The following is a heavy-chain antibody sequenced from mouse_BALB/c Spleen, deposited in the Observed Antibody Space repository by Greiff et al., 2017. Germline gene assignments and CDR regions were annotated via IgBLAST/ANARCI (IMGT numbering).Heavy chain of an antibody. CDR3: ARTDGYYVYYFDY. CDR2: ISSGGSYT. Sequence: EVQRVESGGGLVKPGGSLKLSCAASGFTFSSYAMSWVRQTPEKRLEWVATISSGGSYTYYPDSVKGRFTISRDNAKNTLYLQMSSLRSEDTAMYYCARTDGYYVYYFDYWGQGTTLTVSS. V-gene: IGHV5-9-3*01. CDR1: GFTFSSYA. J-gene: IGHJ2*01. D-gene: IGHD2-3*01.